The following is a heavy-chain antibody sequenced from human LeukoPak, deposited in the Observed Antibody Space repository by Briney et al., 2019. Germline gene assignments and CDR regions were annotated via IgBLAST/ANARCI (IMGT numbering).Heavy chain of an antibody. CDR3: ARLVDYYYGMDV. CDR1: GGSISSYY. Sequence: SETLSLTCTVSGGSISSYYWSWIRQPPGKGLEWIGYIYYSGSTNYNPSLKSRVTISVDTSKNQFSLKLSSVTAADTAVYYCARLVDYYYGMDVWGQETTVTVSS. J-gene: IGHJ6*02. CDR2: IYYSGST. V-gene: IGHV4-59*08. D-gene: IGHD2-15*01.